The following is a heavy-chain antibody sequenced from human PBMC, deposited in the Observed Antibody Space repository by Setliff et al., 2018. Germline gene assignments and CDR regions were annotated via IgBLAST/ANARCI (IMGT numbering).Heavy chain of an antibody. CDR2: IYPGDSDT. CDR1: GYSFTSYW. V-gene: IGHV5-51*01. J-gene: IGHJ4*02. D-gene: IGHD3-22*01. Sequence: AGESLKISCKGSGYSFTSYWIGWVRQMPGKGLEWMGIIYPGDSDTRYSPSCQGQVTIPADKSISTAYLQWSSLKASDTAMYYCARESYDSSGYIYYFDYWGQGTLVTVSS. CDR3: ARESYDSSGYIYYFDY.